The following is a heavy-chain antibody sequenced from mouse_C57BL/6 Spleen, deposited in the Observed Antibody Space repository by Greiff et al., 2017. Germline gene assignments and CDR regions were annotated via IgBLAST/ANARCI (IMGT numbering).Heavy chain of an antibody. CDR1: GYTFTSYW. V-gene: IGHV1-7*01. D-gene: IGHD2-2*01. CDR3: ARETMVRGYAMDY. J-gene: IGHJ4*01. Sequence: VQLQQSGAELAKPGASVKLSCKASGYTFTSYWMHWVKQRPGQGLEWIGYINPSSGYTKYNQKFKDKATLTADKSSSTAYMQLSSLTYEDSAVYYCARETMVRGYAMDYWGQGTSVTVSS. CDR2: INPSSGYT.